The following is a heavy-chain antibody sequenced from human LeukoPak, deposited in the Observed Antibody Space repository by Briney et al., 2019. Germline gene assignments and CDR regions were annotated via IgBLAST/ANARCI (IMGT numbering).Heavy chain of an antibody. J-gene: IGHJ4*02. CDR3: ARMVPIVGDRMGEFDS. Sequence: PSETLSLTCTVSGCSISSYSWSWIRQPPGKGLEWIGDIYYSGNTKYNPSLKSRVTISVDTPKNQFSLKLSSVTAADTAVYYCARMVPIVGDRMGEFDSWGQGTLVTVSS. CDR1: GCSISSYS. V-gene: IGHV4-59*08. CDR2: IYYSGNT. D-gene: IGHD1-26*01.